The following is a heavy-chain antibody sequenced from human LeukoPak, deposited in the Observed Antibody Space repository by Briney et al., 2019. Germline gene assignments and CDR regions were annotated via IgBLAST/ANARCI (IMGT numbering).Heavy chain of an antibody. CDR3: ARSGNYDFWSGYFFFDY. V-gene: IGHV4-39*01. CDR2: IYYSGST. Sequence: TASETLSLTCTVSGGSISSSSYYWGWNRQPPGKGLEWIGSIYYSGSTYYNPSLKSRVTISVDTSKNQFSLKLSSVAAADTAVYYCARSGNYDFWSGYFFFDYWGQGTLVTVSS. D-gene: IGHD3-3*01. CDR1: GGSISSSSYY. J-gene: IGHJ4*02.